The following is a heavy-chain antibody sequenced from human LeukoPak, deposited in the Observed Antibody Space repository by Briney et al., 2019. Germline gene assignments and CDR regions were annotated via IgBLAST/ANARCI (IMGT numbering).Heavy chain of an antibody. D-gene: IGHD3-22*01. Sequence: SVKVSCKASGGTFSSYAISWVRQAPGQGLEGMGRIIPIFGTANYAQKFQGRVTLTTDESKSPAYMELSSLRSEDTAVYYCARELDYFDSSGYYVRYFQHWGQGTLVTVSS. V-gene: IGHV1-69*05. J-gene: IGHJ1*01. CDR2: IIPIFGTA. CDR1: GGTFSSYA. CDR3: ARELDYFDSSGYYVRYFQH.